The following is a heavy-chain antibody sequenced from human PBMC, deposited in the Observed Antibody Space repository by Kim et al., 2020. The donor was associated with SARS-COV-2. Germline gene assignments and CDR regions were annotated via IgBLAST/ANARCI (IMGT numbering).Heavy chain of an antibody. CDR1: GGSFSGYY. V-gene: IGHV4-34*01. Sequence: SETLSLTCAVYGGSFSGYYWSWIRQPPGKGLEWIGEINHSGSTNYNPSLKSRVTISVDTSKNQFSLKLSSVTAADTAVYYCASSTMGKYCSGGSCYGDYFDYWGQGTLVTVSS. D-gene: IGHD2-15*01. J-gene: IGHJ4*02. CDR2: INHSGST. CDR3: ASSTMGKYCSGGSCYGDYFDY.